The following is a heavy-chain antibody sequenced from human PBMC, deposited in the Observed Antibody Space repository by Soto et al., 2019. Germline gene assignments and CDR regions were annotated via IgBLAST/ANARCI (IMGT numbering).Heavy chain of an antibody. J-gene: IGHJ4*02. CDR1: GFTFSDAW. CDR2: IKRRVDGATT. V-gene: IGHV3-15*01. D-gene: IGHD1-26*01. Sequence: EVQLTDSGGGLVKPGGSLRLSCAVSGFTFSDAWMSWVRQSPGKGLEWVGRIKRRVDGATTDYAATVKVRFTISSDDSKNTLYLQMARLTTEDTTMYYCIPNTSYSGNYFNSWRQGALVSVS. CDR3: IPNTSYSGNYFNS.